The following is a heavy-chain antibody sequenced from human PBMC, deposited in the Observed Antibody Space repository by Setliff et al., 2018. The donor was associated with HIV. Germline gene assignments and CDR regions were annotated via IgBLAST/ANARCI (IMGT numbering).Heavy chain of an antibody. V-gene: IGHV4-59*11. J-gene: IGHJ4*02. CDR2: IYYSGST. CDR3: ASTGGYSYGFFDS. D-gene: IGHD5-18*01. CDR1: GGSIFSHY. Sequence: SETLSLTCTVSGGSIFSHYWSWIRQPPGKGLEWIGYIYYSGSTNNNPSLKSRVTISVDTSKNQFSLKLSSVTAADTAVYYCASTGGYSYGFFDSWGQGALVTVSS.